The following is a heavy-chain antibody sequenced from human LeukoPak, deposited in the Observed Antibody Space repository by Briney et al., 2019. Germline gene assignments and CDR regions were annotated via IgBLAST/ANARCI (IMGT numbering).Heavy chain of an antibody. CDR2: TYYRSKWYN. J-gene: IGHJ6*03. V-gene: IGHV6-1*01. CDR1: GDSVSSNSAA. D-gene: IGHD6-13*01. CDR3: ARERAAAGTSRGEYYMDV. Sequence: PQTLSLTCAISGDSVSSNSAAWNWIRQSPSRGLEWLGRTYYRSKWYNDYAVSVKSRITINPDTSKNQFSLQLNSVTPEDTAVYYCARERAAAGTSRGEYYMDVWGKGTTVTVSS.